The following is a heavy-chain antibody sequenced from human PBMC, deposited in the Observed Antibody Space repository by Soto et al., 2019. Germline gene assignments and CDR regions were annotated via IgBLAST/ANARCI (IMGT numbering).Heavy chain of an antibody. CDR2: IYYSGST. Sequence: ASETLSLTCTVSGGSISSGDYYWSWIRQPPGKGLEWIGYIYYSGSTYYNPSLKSRVTISVDTSKNQFSLKLSSVTAADTAVYYCARDHSAINWFDPWGQGTLVTVSS. V-gene: IGHV4-30-4*01. CDR3: ARDHSAINWFDP. J-gene: IGHJ5*02. CDR1: GGSISSGDYY.